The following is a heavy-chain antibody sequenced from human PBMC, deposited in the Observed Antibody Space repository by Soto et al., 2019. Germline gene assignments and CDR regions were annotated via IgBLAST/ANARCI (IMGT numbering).Heavy chain of an antibody. J-gene: IGHJ4*02. Sequence: GGSLRLSCAASGFTFSSYWMHWARQAPGKGLVWVSRINSDGSSTSYADSVKGRFTISRDNAKNTLYLQMNSLRAEDTAVYYCARPPRGYSGYDYWGQGTLVTVSS. V-gene: IGHV3-74*01. CDR1: GFTFSSYW. CDR2: INSDGSST. CDR3: ARPPRGYSGYDY. D-gene: IGHD5-12*01.